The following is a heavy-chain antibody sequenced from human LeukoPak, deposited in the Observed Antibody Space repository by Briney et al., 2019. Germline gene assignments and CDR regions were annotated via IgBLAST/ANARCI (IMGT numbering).Heavy chain of an antibody. Sequence: ASVKVSCKASGYTFSAYYIHWVRQAPGQGLEWMGWINPKTGGTSSAQRFLGRVTLTRDTSMTTVYMELSGLRYDDTAVYYCARALKTSDTCFRFDPWGQGTQVTASS. CDR3: ARALKTSDTCFRFDP. D-gene: IGHD1-26*01. J-gene: IGHJ5*02. CDR2: INPKTGGT. CDR1: GYTFSAYY. V-gene: IGHV1-2*02.